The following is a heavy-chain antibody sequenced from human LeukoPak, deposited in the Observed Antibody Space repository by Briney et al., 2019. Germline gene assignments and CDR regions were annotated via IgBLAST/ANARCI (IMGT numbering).Heavy chain of an antibody. Sequence: GGSLRLSCAASGFTFSSYSMNWVRQAPGKGLEWVASISSDDTNKVYSDSVKGRFAVSRDTSKNTLYLQMDSLRTEDTAVYYCARDCSSAICYAAFDYWGQGVLVTVSS. J-gene: IGHJ4*02. V-gene: IGHV3-30*03. CDR1: GFTFSSYS. CDR2: ISSDDTNK. D-gene: IGHD2-2*01. CDR3: ARDCSSAICYAAFDY.